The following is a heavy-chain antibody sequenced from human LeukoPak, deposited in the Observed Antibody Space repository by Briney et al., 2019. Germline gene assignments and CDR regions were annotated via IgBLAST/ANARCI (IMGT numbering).Heavy chain of an antibody. CDR2: ISAYNGNT. D-gene: IGHD3-10*01. CDR3: ARGSGPLWFGEVYAFDI. J-gene: IGHJ3*02. Sequence: ASVKVSCKASGYTFTSYGISWVRQAPGQGLEWMGWISAYNGNTNYAQKLQGRVTMTTDTSTSTAYMELRSLRSDDTAVYYCARGSGPLWFGEVYAFDIWGQGTMVTVSS. CDR1: GYTFTSYG. V-gene: IGHV1-18*01.